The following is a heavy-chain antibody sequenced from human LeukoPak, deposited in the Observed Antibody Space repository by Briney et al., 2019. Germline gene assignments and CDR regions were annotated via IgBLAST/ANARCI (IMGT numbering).Heavy chain of an antibody. CDR1: GFTFSSYG. J-gene: IGHJ3*02. Sequence: GGSLRLSCAASGFTFSSYGMHWVRQAPGKGLEWVAVISYDGSNKYYADSVKGRFTISRDNSKNTLYLQMNSLRAEDTAVYYCARDEYCSTTRCYIDIWGQGTMVTVSS. D-gene: IGHD2-2*02. V-gene: IGHV3-30*03. CDR2: ISYDGSNK. CDR3: ARDEYCSTTRCYIDI.